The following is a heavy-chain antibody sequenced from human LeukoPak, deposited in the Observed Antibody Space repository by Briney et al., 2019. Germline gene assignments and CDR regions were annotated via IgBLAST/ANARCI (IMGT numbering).Heavy chain of an antibody. V-gene: IGHV1-18*01. J-gene: IGHJ4*02. CDR1: GGTFSSYA. Sequence: VASVKVSCKASGGTFSSYAISWVRQAPGQGLEWMGWISAYNGNTNYAQKLQGRVTMTTDTSTSTAYMELRSLRSDDTAVYYCARVHSYYDFWSGLDYWGQGTLVTVSS. CDR3: ARVHSYYDFWSGLDY. CDR2: ISAYNGNT. D-gene: IGHD3-3*01.